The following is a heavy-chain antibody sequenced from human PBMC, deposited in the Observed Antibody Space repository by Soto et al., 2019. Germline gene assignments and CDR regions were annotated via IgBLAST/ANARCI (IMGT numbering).Heavy chain of an antibody. Sequence: GASVKVSCKASGYTFTSYGISWVRQAPGQGLEYMGWISAYNGNTNYAQNLQGRVTMTTDTSTSTAYMELRSLRSDDTAVYYCATRPPGGPYRGVFDYWSQGTLVTVSS. V-gene: IGHV1-18*01. CDR1: GYTFTSYG. CDR3: ATRPPGGPYRGVFDY. CDR2: ISAYNGNT. D-gene: IGHD3-10*01. J-gene: IGHJ4*02.